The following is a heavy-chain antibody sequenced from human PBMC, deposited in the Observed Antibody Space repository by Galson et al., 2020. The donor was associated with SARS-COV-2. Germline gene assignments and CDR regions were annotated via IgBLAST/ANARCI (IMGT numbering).Heavy chain of an antibody. D-gene: IGHD1-26*01. CDR1: GDSVSSNSAA. J-gene: IGHJ6*02. Sequence: SQTLSLTCAISGDSVSSNSAAWNWIRQSPSRGLEWPGRTYYRSKWDNDYAVFVKSRITINPDTSKNQFFLQLNSVTPEDTAVYYCARDWEASQNIVIHYYYGMDVWGQGTTVTVSS. CDR2: TYYRSKWDN. CDR3: ARDWEASQNIVIHYYYGMDV. V-gene: IGHV6-1*01.